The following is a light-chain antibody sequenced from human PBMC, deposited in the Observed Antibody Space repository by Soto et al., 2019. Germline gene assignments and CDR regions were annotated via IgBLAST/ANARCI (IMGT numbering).Light chain of an antibody. CDR2: DTS. CDR1: QSVIIY. CDR3: QQYGSSPRT. Sequence: EIVLTQSPATLSLSPGERATLSCRASQSVIIYLAWYQQKPGQAPRLLIYDTSNRVTGIPDRFSGSGSGTDFTLTISRLEPEDFAVYYCQQYGSSPRTFGQGTKVDIK. J-gene: IGKJ1*01. V-gene: IGKV3-11*01.